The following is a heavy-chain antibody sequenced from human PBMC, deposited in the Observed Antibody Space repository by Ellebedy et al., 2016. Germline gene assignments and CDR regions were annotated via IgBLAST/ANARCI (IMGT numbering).Heavy chain of an antibody. J-gene: IGHJ4*02. CDR2: ISSSGSTI. V-gene: IGHV3-11*04. CDR3: ARDTLSGDLLPLFDY. CDR1: GFTFSDYY. Sequence: GESLKISCAASGFTFSDYYMSWIRQAPGKGLEWVSYISSSGSTIYYADSVKGRFTISRDNAKNSLYLQMNSLRAEDTAVYYCARDTLSGDLLPLFDYWGQGTLVTVSS. D-gene: IGHD4-17*01.